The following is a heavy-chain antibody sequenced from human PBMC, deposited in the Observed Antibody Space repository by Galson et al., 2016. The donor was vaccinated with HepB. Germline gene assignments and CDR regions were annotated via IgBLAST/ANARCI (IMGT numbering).Heavy chain of an antibody. D-gene: IGHD4-17*01. CDR2: IDWNGNT. CDR1: GFSLSASGMA. Sequence: PALVKPTQTLTMTCTFSGFSLSASGMAVSWIRQLPGKALEWLAVIDWNGNTFYSPSLTTRLTIPKDTSKNQVVLTLTNMDPVDTATYFCARYLRSHGYYVMDVWGQGTTVTVSS. CDR3: ARYLRSHGYYVMDV. J-gene: IGHJ6*02. V-gene: IGHV2-70*01.